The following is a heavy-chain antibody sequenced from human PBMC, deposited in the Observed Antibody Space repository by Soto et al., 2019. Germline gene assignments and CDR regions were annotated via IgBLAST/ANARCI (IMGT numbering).Heavy chain of an antibody. CDR3: ARDSGYCRSPDCKGDAFDI. Sequence: EVQLVESGGGLVQPGGSLRLSCAGSGFTFSNYWMSWVRQTPGKGLGWVANIKQDGSARYHVDSVKGRFTISRANAKNSLYLQVNSLIAEDTAVYFCARDSGYCRSPDCKGDAFDIWGQGTMVTVSS. D-gene: IGHD2-2*01. J-gene: IGHJ3*02. CDR1: GFTFSNYW. CDR2: IKQDGSAR. V-gene: IGHV3-7*05.